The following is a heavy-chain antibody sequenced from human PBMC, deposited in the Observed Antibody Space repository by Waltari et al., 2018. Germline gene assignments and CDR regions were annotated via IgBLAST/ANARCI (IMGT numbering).Heavy chain of an antibody. D-gene: IGHD3-10*01. CDR1: GYSFTSYD. CDR3: ARGFQYYGSGSLDY. Sequence: QVQLVQPGAEVKKPGASVKVSCKGSGYSFTSYDSNWVRQATGQGLEWMGWMNPNTGNTGYAQKFQGRVTMTRNTSISTAYMELSSLTSEDTAVYYCARGFQYYGSGSLDYWGQGTLVTVSS. V-gene: IGHV1-8*01. CDR2: MNPNTGNT. J-gene: IGHJ4*02.